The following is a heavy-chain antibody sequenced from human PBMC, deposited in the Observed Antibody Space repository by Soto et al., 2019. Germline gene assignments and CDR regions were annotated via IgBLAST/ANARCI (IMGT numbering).Heavy chain of an antibody. CDR1: GYTFTSYG. CDR3: ARVDYDFWSGYCNY. Sequence: RASVKVSCKASGYTFTSYGISWVRQAPGQGLEWMGWISAYNGNTNYAQKLQGRVTMTTDTSTSTAYMELRSLRSDDTAVYYCARVDYDFWSGYCNYWGQGTLVTVSS. J-gene: IGHJ4*02. D-gene: IGHD3-3*01. V-gene: IGHV1-18*04. CDR2: ISAYNGNT.